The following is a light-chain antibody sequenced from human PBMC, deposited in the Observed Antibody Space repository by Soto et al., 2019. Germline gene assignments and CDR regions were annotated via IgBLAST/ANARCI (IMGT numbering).Light chain of an antibody. Sequence: QSALTQPRSVSGSPGQSVAISCNGTSSDVGGHSYVSWYQHHPGKAPKLMIYDFTKRPSGVPDRLSGSKSGNTASLTISGLQAEDEGDYYCCSYAGSYVVFGGGTKVTVL. CDR1: SSDVGGHSY. CDR3: CSYAGSYVV. CDR2: DFT. J-gene: IGLJ2*01. V-gene: IGLV2-11*01.